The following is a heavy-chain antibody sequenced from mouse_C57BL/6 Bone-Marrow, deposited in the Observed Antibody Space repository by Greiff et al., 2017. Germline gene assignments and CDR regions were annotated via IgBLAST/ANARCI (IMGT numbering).Heavy chain of an antibody. CDR1: GFTFTDYY. D-gene: IGHD1-1*01. Sequence: EVMLVESGPVLVKPGPSVKISCKASGFTFTDYYMHWVQQSHGKSLEWIGLVYPYNGGTSYNQKFKGKAPLTVDTSSRTAYMELNSLTSEDSAVYYGARSWYYGSRDFDVWGTGTTVTVSS. J-gene: IGHJ1*03. CDR3: ARSWYYGSRDFDV. V-gene: IGHV1-36*01. CDR2: VYPYNGGT.